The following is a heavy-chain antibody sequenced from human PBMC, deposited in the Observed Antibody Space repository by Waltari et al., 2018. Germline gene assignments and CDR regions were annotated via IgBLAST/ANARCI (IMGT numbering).Heavy chain of an antibody. CDR1: GFTFSNYA. CDR2: TSAGGVST. CDR3: AKGRYTSGWPLDY. J-gene: IGHJ4*02. V-gene: IGHV3-23*01. D-gene: IGHD6-19*01. Sequence: EVQLLESGGGLAQPGGSLRLSCAASGFTFSNYAMTWVRQAPGKGLEWVSVTSAGGVSTYNPDSVKGRFTISRDSSKSTLYLQMKSLRVEDTAVYYCAKGRYTSGWPLDYWGQGTLVTVSS.